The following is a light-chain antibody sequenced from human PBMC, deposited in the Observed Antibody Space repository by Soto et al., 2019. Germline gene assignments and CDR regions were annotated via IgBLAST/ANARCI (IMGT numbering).Light chain of an antibody. Sequence: ESVLIPVLAAPFLSTGERATLSCRASQSASSYLAWYQQKPGQAPRLLIYDASNRATGIPARFSGSGSGTDFTLTISSLEPEDFAVYSCQQRSNWPPIAFGQGTRLEIK. J-gene: IGKJ5*01. CDR1: QSASSY. V-gene: IGKV3-11*01. CDR3: QQRSNWPPIA. CDR2: DAS.